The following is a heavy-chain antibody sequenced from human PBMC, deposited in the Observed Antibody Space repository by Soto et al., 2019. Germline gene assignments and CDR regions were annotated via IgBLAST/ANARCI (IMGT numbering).Heavy chain of an antibody. D-gene: IGHD5-12*01. CDR2: IKQDGSEK. Sequence: VGSLRLSCASSGFTFSSYWMSWVRQAPGKGLEWVANIKQDGSEKYYVDSVKGRFTISRDNAKKSLYLQMNSLRAEDTAVYYCARGQWLFEYWGQGTLVKVS. J-gene: IGHJ4*02. CDR3: ARGQWLFEY. CDR1: GFTFSSYW. V-gene: IGHV3-7*03.